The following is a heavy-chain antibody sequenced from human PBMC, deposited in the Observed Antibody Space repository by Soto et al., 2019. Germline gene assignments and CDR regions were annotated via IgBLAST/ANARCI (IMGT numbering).Heavy chain of an antibody. J-gene: IGHJ5*02. D-gene: IGHD5-12*01. CDR2: INSDGSST. V-gene: IGHV3-74*01. Sequence: GGSLRLSCAASGFTFSSYWMHWVRQVPGKGLVWVSRINSDGSSTSFADSVKGRFTISRDNAKNTLYLQMNSLRAEDTAVYYCARGRGLYWFDPWGQGTLVTVSS. CDR1: GFTFSSYW. CDR3: ARGRGLYWFDP.